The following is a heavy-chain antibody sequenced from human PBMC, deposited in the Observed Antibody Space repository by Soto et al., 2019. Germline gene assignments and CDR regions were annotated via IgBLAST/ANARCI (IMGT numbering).Heavy chain of an antibody. CDR2: ISGSGGST. J-gene: IGHJ3*02. CDR1: GFTFSSYA. D-gene: IGHD6-19*01. Sequence: EVQLLESGGGLVQPGGSLRLSCAASGFTFSSYAMSWVRQAPGKGLEWVSAISGSGGSTYYAASVKGRFTISRDNSKNTLYLQMNSRRAEDTAVYYCAKGLAVAGAGNDAFDIWGQGTMVTVSS. V-gene: IGHV3-23*01. CDR3: AKGLAVAGAGNDAFDI.